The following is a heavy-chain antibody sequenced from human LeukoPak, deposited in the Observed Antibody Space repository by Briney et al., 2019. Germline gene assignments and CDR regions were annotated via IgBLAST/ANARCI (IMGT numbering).Heavy chain of an antibody. V-gene: IGHV3-23*01. CDR1: GFTFSSYS. Sequence: PGGSLRLSCAASGFTFSSYSMNWVRQAPGKGLEWVSAISGSGGSTYYADSVKGRFTISRDNSKNTLYLQMNSLRAEDTAVYYCAKGKAYYYDSSGHRYFDYWGQGTLVTVSS. D-gene: IGHD3-22*01. J-gene: IGHJ4*02. CDR3: AKGKAYYYDSSGHRYFDY. CDR2: ISGSGGST.